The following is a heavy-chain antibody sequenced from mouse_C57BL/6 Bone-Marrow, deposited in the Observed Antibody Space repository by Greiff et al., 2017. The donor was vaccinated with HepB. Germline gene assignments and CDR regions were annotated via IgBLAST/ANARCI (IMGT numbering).Heavy chain of an antibody. V-gene: IGHV1-81*01. J-gene: IGHJ2*01. D-gene: IGHD2-1*01. CDR2: IYPRSGNT. CDR1: GYTFTSYG. CDR3: ARSTLLTLFDY. Sequence: QVQLQQSGAELARPGASVKLSCKASGYTFTSYGISWVKQRTGQGLEWIGEIYPRSGNTYYNEKFKGKATLTADKSSSTAYMELRSLTSEDSAVYFCARSTLLTLFDYWGQGTTLTVSA.